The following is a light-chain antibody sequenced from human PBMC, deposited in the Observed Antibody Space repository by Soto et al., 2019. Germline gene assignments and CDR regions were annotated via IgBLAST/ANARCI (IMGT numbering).Light chain of an antibody. CDR2: DAS. CDR1: QSIDTY. CDR3: HHYDTLPIT. J-gene: IGKJ5*01. V-gene: IGKV1-33*01. Sequence: IQMPQSPSSLSASVGDRVPLSCRASQSIDTYLNWYQQKPGKAPKLLIYDASRLETGVPSRFSGSGSGTDFTFTISSLQSEDIATYFCHHYDTLPITFGQGTRLEI.